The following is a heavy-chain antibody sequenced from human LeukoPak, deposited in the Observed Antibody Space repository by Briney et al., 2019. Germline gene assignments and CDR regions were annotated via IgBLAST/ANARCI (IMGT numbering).Heavy chain of an antibody. CDR1: GFTFSSYG. V-gene: IGHV3-33*01. Sequence: GGSLRLSCAASGFTFSSYGMHWVRQAPGKGLEGVAVIWYDGSNKYYADSVKGRFTISRDNSKNTLYLQMNSLRAEDTAVYYRARGLHFAYWGQGTLVTVSS. D-gene: IGHD5-12*01. J-gene: IGHJ4*02. CDR3: ARGLHFAY. CDR2: IWYDGSNK.